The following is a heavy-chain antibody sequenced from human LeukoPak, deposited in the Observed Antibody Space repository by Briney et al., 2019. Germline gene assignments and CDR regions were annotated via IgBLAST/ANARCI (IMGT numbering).Heavy chain of an antibody. CDR3: ARGSGYRGAFDI. CDR2: IIPIFDTT. V-gene: IGHV1-69*05. D-gene: IGHD3-10*01. CDR1: GGTFSSYA. Sequence: SVKVSCKASGGTFSSYAISWVRQAPGQGLEWMGGIIPIFDTTNYAQKFQGRVTITTDESTSTAYMELSSLRSEDTAVYYCARGSGYRGAFDIWGQGTMVTVSS. J-gene: IGHJ3*02.